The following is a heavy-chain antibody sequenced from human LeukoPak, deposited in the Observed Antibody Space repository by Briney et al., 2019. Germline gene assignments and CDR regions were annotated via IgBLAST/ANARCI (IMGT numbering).Heavy chain of an antibody. V-gene: IGHV4-38-2*02. CDR2: MYQTGSS. J-gene: IGHJ4*02. D-gene: IGHD1-26*01. Sequence: SETLSLTCTVSGYSISSDYYWGWIRQPPGKGLEWIGNMYQTGSSYFNPSLKSRGTISVDTSKNQFSLKLSSVTAADTAVYYCATVVGATNHIAFDYWGQGTLVTVSP. CDR1: GYSISSDYY. CDR3: ATVVGATNHIAFDY.